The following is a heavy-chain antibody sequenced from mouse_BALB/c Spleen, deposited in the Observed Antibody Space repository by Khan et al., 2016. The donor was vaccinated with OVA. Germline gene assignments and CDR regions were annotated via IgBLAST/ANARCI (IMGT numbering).Heavy chain of an antibody. Sequence: EVQLQESGPGLVKPSQSLSLTCSVTGYSITSAYYWNWIRQFPGNRLEWMGYISSDGSNNYNPSLKNRISITRDTSKNQFFLKLNSVTSEDASTYYCGRAGRWFAYWGQGNLVTVSA. CDR2: ISSDGSN. CDR1: GYSITSAYY. CDR3: GRAGRWFAY. J-gene: IGHJ3*01. V-gene: IGHV3-6*02. D-gene: IGHD3-3*01.